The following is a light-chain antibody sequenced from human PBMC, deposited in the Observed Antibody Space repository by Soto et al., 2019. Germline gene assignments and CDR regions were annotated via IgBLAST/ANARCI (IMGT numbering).Light chain of an antibody. CDR2: EVS. CDR1: SSDVGGYNY. Sequence: QSALTQPASVSGSPGQSITISCTGTSSDVGGYNYVSWYQQHPGTAPKLMIFEVSNRPSGVSNRFSGSKSGSTASLTISGLQTEDEADYYCSSYTTSSPLGVVFGGGTKLTVL. J-gene: IGLJ2*01. CDR3: SSYTTSSPLGVV. V-gene: IGLV2-14*01.